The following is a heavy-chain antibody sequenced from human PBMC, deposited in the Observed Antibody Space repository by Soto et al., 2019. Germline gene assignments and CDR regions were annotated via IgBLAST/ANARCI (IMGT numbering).Heavy chain of an antibody. CDR1: GFTFSSYA. CDR3: APPFGGGALWFRGTDAFDI. CDR2: ISGSGGST. D-gene: IGHD3-10*01. J-gene: IGHJ3*02. Sequence: EVQLLESGGGLVQPGGSLRLSCAASGFTFSSYAMSWVRQAPGKGLGWVSSISGSGGSTYYADSVKGRFTISRDNSTHPLHLQINSLRAEDTALYCCAPPFGGGALWFRGTDAFDIWGQWTMVTVSS. V-gene: IGHV3-23*01.